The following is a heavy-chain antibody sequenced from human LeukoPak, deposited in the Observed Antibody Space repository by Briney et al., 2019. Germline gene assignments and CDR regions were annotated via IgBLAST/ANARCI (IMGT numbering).Heavy chain of an antibody. J-gene: IGHJ4*02. D-gene: IGHD4-23*01. CDR3: ARARWSSIHY. V-gene: IGHV1-8*02. CDR1: GGTFSSYA. Sequence: ASVKVSCKASGGTFSSYAISWVRQAPGQGLEWMGWMNPNSGNTGYAQKFQGRVTMTRNTSISTAYMELSSLRSEDTAVYYCARARWSSIHYWGQGTLVTVSS. CDR2: MNPNSGNT.